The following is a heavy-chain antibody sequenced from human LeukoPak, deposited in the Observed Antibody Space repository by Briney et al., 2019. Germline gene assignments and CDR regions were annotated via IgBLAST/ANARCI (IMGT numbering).Heavy chain of an antibody. D-gene: IGHD2-2*01. Sequence: GGSLRLSCAASGFTFSDYYMSWIRQAPGKGLEWVSYISSSGSTIYYADSVKGRFTISRDNAKNSLYLQMNSLRAEDTAVYYCARVACSSTSCYAYYYYYMDVWGKGTTVTVSS. CDR2: ISSSGSTI. J-gene: IGHJ6*03. CDR1: GFTFSDYY. CDR3: ARVACSSTSCYAYYYYYMDV. V-gene: IGHV3-11*01.